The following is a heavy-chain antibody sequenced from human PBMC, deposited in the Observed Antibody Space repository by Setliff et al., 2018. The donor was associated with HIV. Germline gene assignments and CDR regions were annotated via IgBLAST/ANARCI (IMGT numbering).Heavy chain of an antibody. J-gene: IGHJ6*03. CDR2: MSLTRDT. CDR1: GASISGSY. V-gene: IGHV4-59*08. Sequence: PSETLSLTCTVSGASISGSYWIWIRQPPGKGLEWIGYMSLTRDTKYNPSLNSRVTTSIDTSKNQFSLELRSVTAADTAVYYCARGPSINTIRARGYYMDVWAKGTTVTVSS. D-gene: IGHD3-10*01. CDR3: ARGPSINTIRARGYYMDV.